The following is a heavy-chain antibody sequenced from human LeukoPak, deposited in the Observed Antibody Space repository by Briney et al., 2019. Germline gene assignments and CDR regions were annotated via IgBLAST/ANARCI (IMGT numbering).Heavy chain of an antibody. V-gene: IGHV4-31*03. CDR1: GGSVNSGSYY. Sequence: SSETLSLTCTVSGGSVNSGSYYWSWIRQHPGKGLEWIGYIYYSGSTYYNPSLKSRVTISVDTSKNQFSLKLSSVTAADTAVYYCARDNVDTAMVDYWGQGTLVTVSS. J-gene: IGHJ4*02. CDR3: ARDNVDTAMVDY. D-gene: IGHD5-18*01. CDR2: IYYSGST.